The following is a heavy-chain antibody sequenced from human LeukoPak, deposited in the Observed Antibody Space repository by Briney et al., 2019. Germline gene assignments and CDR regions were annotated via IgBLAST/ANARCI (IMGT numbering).Heavy chain of an antibody. CDR2: INPNSGGT. J-gene: IGHJ4*02. D-gene: IGHD3-3*01. CDR3: ARGYYDFWSGYYLEPFDY. CDR1: GYTFTSYG. Sequence: ASVKVSCKASGYTFTSYGISWVRQAPGQGLEWMGWINPNSGGTNYAQKFQGRVTMTRDTSISTAYMELSRLRSDDTAVYYCARGYYDFWSGYYLEPFDYWGQGTLVTVSS. V-gene: IGHV1-2*02.